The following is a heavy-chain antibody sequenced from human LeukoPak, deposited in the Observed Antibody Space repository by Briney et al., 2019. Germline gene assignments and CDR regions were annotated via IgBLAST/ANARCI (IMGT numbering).Heavy chain of an antibody. CDR3: ARGGDYDSSGYYRNSTFLFDY. Sequence: TSETLSLTCAVYGGSFSGYYWSWIRQPPGKGLEWIGEINHSGSTNYNPSLKSRVTISVDTSKNQFSLKLGSVTAADTAVYYCARGGDYDSSGYYRNSTFLFDYWGQGTLVTVSS. D-gene: IGHD3-22*01. CDR2: INHSGST. V-gene: IGHV4-34*01. J-gene: IGHJ4*02. CDR1: GGSFSGYY.